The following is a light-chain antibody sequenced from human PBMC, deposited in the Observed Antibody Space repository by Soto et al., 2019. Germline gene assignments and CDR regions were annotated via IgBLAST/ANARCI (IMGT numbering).Light chain of an antibody. V-gene: IGKV3-20*01. CDR3: QQYGSSPPIT. Sequence: VLTQAPGTLSLSPGERATLSCRASQSVSSSYLVWYQQKPGQAPRLLIYGASSRATGIPDRFSGSGSGTDFTLTISRLDPEDFAVYYCQQYGSSPPITFCQGTRLEIK. J-gene: IGKJ5*01. CDR2: GAS. CDR1: QSVSSSY.